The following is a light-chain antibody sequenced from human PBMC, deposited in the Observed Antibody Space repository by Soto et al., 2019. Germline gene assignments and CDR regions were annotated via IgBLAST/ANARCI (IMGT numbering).Light chain of an antibody. V-gene: IGLV2-11*01. CDR3: CSYAGAFTYV. J-gene: IGLJ1*01. CDR1: SSDVGGYSY. Sequence: SALTQPRSVSGSPGHSVTISCTGTSSDVGGYSYVSWYQQHPGKAPKLMISDVSKRPSGVPDRFSGSKFGNTASLTISGLQAEDEADYYCCSYAGAFTYVFGSGTKGTVL. CDR2: DVS.